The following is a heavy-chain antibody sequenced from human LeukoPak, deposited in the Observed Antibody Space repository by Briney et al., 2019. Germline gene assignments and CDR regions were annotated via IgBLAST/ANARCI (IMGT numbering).Heavy chain of an antibody. CDR2: MKEDGSKK. D-gene: IGHD2-2*01. Sequence: GGSLRLSCAASGFTFSIYWMSWVRQAPGKGLEWVANMKEDGSKKYYVDSVKGRLTISRDNAKNSLYLQMNSLRAEDTAVYYCAKDRSCTGSSCNVGSWGQGTMVTVSS. J-gene: IGHJ3*01. CDR1: GFTFSIYW. V-gene: IGHV3-7*01. CDR3: AKDRSCTGSSCNVGS.